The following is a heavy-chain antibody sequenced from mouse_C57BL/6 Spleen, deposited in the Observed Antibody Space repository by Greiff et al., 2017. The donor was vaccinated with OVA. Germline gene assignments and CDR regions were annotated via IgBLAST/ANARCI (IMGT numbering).Heavy chain of an antibody. J-gene: IGHJ2*01. V-gene: IGHV1-72*01. Sequence: QVQLQQPGAELVKPGASVKLSCKAPGYTFTSYWMHWVKQRPGRGLEWIGRIDPNSGGTKYNEKFKSKAKLTVDKPASTAYMQLSSLTSEDSAFYYCARGNSGDDRPPFDYWGQGTTLTVSS. D-gene: IGHD2-2*01. CDR2: IDPNSGGT. CDR1: GYTFTSYW. CDR3: ARGNSGDDRPPFDY.